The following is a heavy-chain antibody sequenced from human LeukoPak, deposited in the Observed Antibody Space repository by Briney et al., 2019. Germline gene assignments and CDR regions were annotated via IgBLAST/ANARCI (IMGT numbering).Heavy chain of an antibody. J-gene: IGHJ4*02. CDR2: INPNSGGT. Sequence: ASVKVSCKASGYTFTSYYIHWVRQAPGQGLEWMGWINPNSGGTKYAQKFQGRVTMTRDTSISTAYMELSRVRSDDRAVYYCAKTVTGYGDYDYWGQGTLVTVSS. D-gene: IGHD4-17*01. CDR1: GYTFTSYY. CDR3: AKTVTGYGDYDY. V-gene: IGHV1-2*02.